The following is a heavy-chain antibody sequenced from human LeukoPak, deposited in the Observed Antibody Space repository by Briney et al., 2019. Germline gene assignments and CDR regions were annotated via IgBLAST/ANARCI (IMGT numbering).Heavy chain of an antibody. Sequence: GGSLRLSCAASGFTFSSYSMNWVRQAPGKGLEWVSSISSSSSYIYYADSVKGRFTISRDNAKNSLYLQMNSLRAEDTAVYYCAKDFSAADAYYYYYMDVWGKGTTVTVSS. CDR2: ISSSSSYI. CDR1: GFTFSSYS. V-gene: IGHV3-21*01. D-gene: IGHD2-15*01. CDR3: AKDFSAADAYYYYYMDV. J-gene: IGHJ6*03.